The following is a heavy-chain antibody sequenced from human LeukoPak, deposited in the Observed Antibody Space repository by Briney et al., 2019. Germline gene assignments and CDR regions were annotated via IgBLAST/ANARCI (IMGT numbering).Heavy chain of an antibody. Sequence: SVKVSCKASGGTFSSYAVSWVRLTPGQGLEWLGGIIPVFGTTTYAQKFQAKVTMTADKSTNTAYLEVSSLTSDDTAVYYCARCSPGDSSNFYAVLQYWGQGTQVTVST. J-gene: IGHJ4*02. V-gene: IGHV1-69*06. CDR2: IIPVFGTT. CDR3: ARCSPGDSSNFYAVLQY. D-gene: IGHD3-22*01. CDR1: GGTFSSYA.